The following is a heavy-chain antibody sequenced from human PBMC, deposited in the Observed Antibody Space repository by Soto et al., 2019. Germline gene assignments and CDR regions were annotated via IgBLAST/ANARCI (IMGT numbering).Heavy chain of an antibody. CDR2: ISGSGGHT. CDR3: AKDLASGLALYYFDS. J-gene: IGHJ4*02. CDR1: GFTFSSYA. D-gene: IGHD6-19*01. V-gene: IGHV3-23*01. Sequence: GGSLRLSCAASGFTFSSYAMSWVRQFPGKGLEWVSAISGSGGHTYYTESVKGRFTISRDNSKNTLYLQMNSLRADDTALYYCAKDLASGLALYYFDSWGQGTLVTVSS.